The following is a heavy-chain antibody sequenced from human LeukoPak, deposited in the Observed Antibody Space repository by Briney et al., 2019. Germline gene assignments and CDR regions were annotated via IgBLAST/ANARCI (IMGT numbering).Heavy chain of an antibody. CDR3: ARDGSGSYYNTSYYYSGMDV. CDR1: GYTFTSYA. Sequence: ASVKVSCKASGYTFTSYAIHWVRQAPGQRLEWMGWINAGNGNTKYSQKFQGKVTITRDTPASTAYMELNSLRSEDTAVYYCARDGSGSYYNTSYYYSGMDVWGEGTTVSVSS. J-gene: IGHJ6*04. CDR2: INAGNGNT. D-gene: IGHD3-10*01. V-gene: IGHV1-3*01.